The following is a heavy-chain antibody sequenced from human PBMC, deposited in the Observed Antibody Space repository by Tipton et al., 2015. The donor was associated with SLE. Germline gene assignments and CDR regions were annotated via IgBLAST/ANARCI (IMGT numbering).Heavy chain of an antibody. J-gene: IGHJ6*03. CDR2: IIPILSTT. CDR1: GDTFNNYA. V-gene: IGHV1-69*05. D-gene: IGHD4-23*01. Sequence: QLVQSGAEVKKPGSSVKVSCKASGDTFNNYAISWVRQAPGQGLEWLGGIIPILSTTNYAQRFQGRVTITTDESTSTAYMELSSLRSEDTAVYYCARQDYGGDFFYYMDVWGKGTTVTVSS. CDR3: ARQDYGGDFFYYMDV.